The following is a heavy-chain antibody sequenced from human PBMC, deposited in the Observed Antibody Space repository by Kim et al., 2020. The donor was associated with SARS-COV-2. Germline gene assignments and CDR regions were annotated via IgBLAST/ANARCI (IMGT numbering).Heavy chain of an antibody. J-gene: IGHJ6*02. Sequence: ASVKVSCKASGYTFTSYGISWVRQAPGQGLEWMGWISAYNGNTNYAQKLQGRVTMTTDTSTSTAYMALRSLRSDDTAVYYCARDYSSGWRYYYYGMDVWGQGTTVTVSS. CDR3: ARDYSSGWRYYYYGMDV. V-gene: IGHV1-18*01. D-gene: IGHD6-19*01. CDR2: ISAYNGNT. CDR1: GYTFTSYG.